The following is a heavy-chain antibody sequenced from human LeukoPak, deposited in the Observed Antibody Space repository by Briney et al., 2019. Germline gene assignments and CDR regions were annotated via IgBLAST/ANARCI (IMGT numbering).Heavy chain of an antibody. CDR3: ARGNFDWLLLSLNWFAP. Sequence: ETSETLSFTCTVSGYSISSGYYWSWIRQPPGKGLEWIGEINHSGSTNYNPSLKSRVTISVDTSKNQFSLKLSSVTAADTAVYYCARGNFDWLLLSLNWFAPWGQGTLVTVSS. CDR1: GYSISSGYY. J-gene: IGHJ5*02. D-gene: IGHD3-9*01. V-gene: IGHV4-38-2*02. CDR2: INHSGST.